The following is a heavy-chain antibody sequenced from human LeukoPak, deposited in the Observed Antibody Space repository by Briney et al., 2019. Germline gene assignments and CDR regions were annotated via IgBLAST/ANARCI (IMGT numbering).Heavy chain of an antibody. CDR3: ASAENPTALGDAFDI. CDR2: ISGSGGST. D-gene: IGHD1-14*01. CDR1: GFTFSTYG. V-gene: IGHV3-23*01. Sequence: GGSLRLSCAASGFTFSTYGMSWVRQAPGKGLEWVSAISGSGGSTYYADSVKGRFTISRDNSKNTLYLQMNSLRAEDTAVYYCASAENPTALGDAFDIWGQGTMVTVSS. J-gene: IGHJ3*02.